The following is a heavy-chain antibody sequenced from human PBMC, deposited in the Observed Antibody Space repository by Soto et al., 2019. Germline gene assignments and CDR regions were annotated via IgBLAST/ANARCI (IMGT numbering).Heavy chain of an antibody. CDR1: GGTFGSYA. CDR2: IIPIPGTA. Sequence: QVQLVQSGAEVKKPGSSVKVSCKASGGTFGSYAISWVRQATGQGLEWMGGIIPIPGTANYAQKFQGRVTIAADESTSTAYMELSSLRSEDTAVYYCARSQGSSTSLEIYYYYYYGMDVLGQGTTVTVSS. D-gene: IGHD2-2*01. J-gene: IGHJ6*02. V-gene: IGHV1-69*01. CDR3: ARSQGSSTSLEIYYYYYYGMDV.